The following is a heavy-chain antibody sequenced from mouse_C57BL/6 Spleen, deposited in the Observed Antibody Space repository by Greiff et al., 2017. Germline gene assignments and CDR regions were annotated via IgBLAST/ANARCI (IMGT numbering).Heavy chain of an antibody. D-gene: IGHD2-1*01. Sequence: EVQVVESGPELVKPGASVKMSCKASGYTFTDYNMHWVKQSHGKSLEWIGYINPNNGGTSYNQKFKGKATLTVNKSSSTAYMELRSLTSEDSAVYYCAREKDGNYGDFDVWGTGTTVTVSS. CDR1: GYTFTDYN. CDR3: AREKDGNYGDFDV. CDR2: INPNNGGT. J-gene: IGHJ1*03. V-gene: IGHV1-22*01.